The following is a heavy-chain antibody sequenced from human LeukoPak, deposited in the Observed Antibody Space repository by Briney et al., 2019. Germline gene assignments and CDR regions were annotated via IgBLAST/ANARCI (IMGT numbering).Heavy chain of an antibody. J-gene: IGHJ6*02. V-gene: IGHV3-66*01. D-gene: IGHD3-22*01. CDR1: GFTVSSNY. CDR3: ARDRQPYYYDSSAGGYGMDV. CDR2: IYSGGST. Sequence: GGSLRLSCAASGFTVSSNYMSWVRRAPGKGLEWVSVIYSGGSTYYADSVKGRFTISRDNSKNTLYLQMNSLRAEDTAVYYCARDRQPYYYDSSAGGYGMDVWGQGTTVTVSS.